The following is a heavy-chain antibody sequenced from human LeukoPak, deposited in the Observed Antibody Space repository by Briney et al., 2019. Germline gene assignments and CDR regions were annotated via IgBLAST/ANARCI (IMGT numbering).Heavy chain of an antibody. J-gene: IGHJ4*02. CDR1: GFTFSSYW. Sequence: PGGSLRLSCAASGFTFSSYWMHWFRQAPGKGLVWVSRINSDGSSTSYADSVKGRFTISRDNAKNTLYLQMNSLRAEDTAVYYCAREMVGGYGPDYWGQGTLVTVSS. CDR2: INSDGSST. D-gene: IGHD5-18*01. CDR3: AREMVGGYGPDY. V-gene: IGHV3-74*01.